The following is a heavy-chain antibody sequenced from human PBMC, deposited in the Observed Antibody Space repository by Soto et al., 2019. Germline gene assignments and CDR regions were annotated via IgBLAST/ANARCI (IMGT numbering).Heavy chain of an antibody. D-gene: IGHD2-15*01. V-gene: IGHV4-39*02. Sequence: PSETLSLTCTVSGDSISTIGDYWAWIRQPPGKGLEWIGSISYSGSPSYNPSLASRLTISVDTSKNHLSLRLTSVTAADTAVYYCAAAPRYWGQGTLVTVSS. CDR2: ISYSGSP. CDR3: AAAPRY. CDR1: GDSISTIGDY. J-gene: IGHJ4*02.